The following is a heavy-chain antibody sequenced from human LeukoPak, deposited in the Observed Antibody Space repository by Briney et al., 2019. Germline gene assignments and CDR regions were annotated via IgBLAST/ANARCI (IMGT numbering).Heavy chain of an antibody. V-gene: IGHV3-23*01. J-gene: IGHJ5*02. CDR2: TVSRGTT. CDR1: RFTFTNDA. Sequence: PGGSLLHSCVASRFTFTNDAMKWVRQAPGKGLEWVSSTVSRGTTHYADSVKGRFTVCRDTSKNTIYLQMSSLSTDDTAVYYCAKCSTSAYIYGWGNWIHHWGQGTVIMVSS. D-gene: IGHD6-19*01. CDR3: AKCSTSAYIYGWGNWIHH.